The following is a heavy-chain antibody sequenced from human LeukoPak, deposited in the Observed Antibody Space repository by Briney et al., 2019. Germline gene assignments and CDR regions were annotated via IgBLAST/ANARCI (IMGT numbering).Heavy chain of an antibody. J-gene: IGHJ4*02. CDR1: GFSFSTYK. D-gene: IGHD5-24*01. CDR2: ISSSSSSI. V-gene: IGHV3-48*01. CDR3: AKFVVEMATISGFDY. Sequence: GGSLRLSCAASGFSFSTYKMNWVRQAPGKGLEWISHISSSSSSIHYADSVKGRFTISRDNSKNTLYLQMNSLRAEDTAVYYCAKFVVEMATISGFDYWGQGTLVTVSS.